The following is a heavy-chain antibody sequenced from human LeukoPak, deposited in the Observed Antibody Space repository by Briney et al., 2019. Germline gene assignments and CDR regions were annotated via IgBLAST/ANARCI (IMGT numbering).Heavy chain of an antibody. J-gene: IGHJ5*02. CDR2: ISGSGGST. V-gene: IGHV3-23*01. CDR3: ARDTRRSSSWVLDP. D-gene: IGHD6-13*01. CDR1: GFTFSSYA. Sequence: QPGGSLRLSCAASGFTFSSYAMSWVRQAPGKGLEWVSAISGSGGSTYYADSVKGRFTISRDNSKNTLYLQMNSLRAEDTAVYYCARDTRRSSSWVLDPWGQGTLVTVSS.